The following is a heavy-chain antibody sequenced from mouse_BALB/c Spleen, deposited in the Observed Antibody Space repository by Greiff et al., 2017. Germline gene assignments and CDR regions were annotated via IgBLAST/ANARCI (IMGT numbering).Heavy chain of an antibody. V-gene: IGHV5-12-1*01. CDR3: ARHLYYRYGVDY. J-gene: IGHJ2*01. Sequence: EVQVVESGGGLVKPGGSLKLSCAASGFAFSSYDMSWVRQTPEKRLEWVAYISSGGGSTYYPDTVKGRFTISRDNAKNTLYLQMSSLKSEDTAMYYCARHLYYRYGVDYWGQGTTLTVSS. CDR2: ISSGGGST. CDR1: GFAFSSYD. D-gene: IGHD2-14*01.